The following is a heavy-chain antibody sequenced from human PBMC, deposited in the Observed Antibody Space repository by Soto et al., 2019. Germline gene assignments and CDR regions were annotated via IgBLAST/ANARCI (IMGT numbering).Heavy chain of an antibody. J-gene: IGHJ6*02. Sequence: ASVKVSCKASGGTFSSYAISWVRQAPGQGLEWMGGIIPIFGTANYAQKFQGRVTITADESTSTACMELSSLRSEDTAVYYCARDTWLTRADYYYYYGTDVWGQGTTVTVSS. CDR2: IIPIFGTA. D-gene: IGHD6-19*01. CDR1: GGTFSSYA. V-gene: IGHV1-69*13. CDR3: ARDTWLTRADYYYYYGTDV.